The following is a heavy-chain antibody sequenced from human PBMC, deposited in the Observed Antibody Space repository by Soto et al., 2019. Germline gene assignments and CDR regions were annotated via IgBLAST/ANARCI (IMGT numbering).Heavy chain of an antibody. CDR1: GGSFSGYY. CDR2: INHSGST. V-gene: IGHV4-34*01. J-gene: IGHJ5*02. CDR3: ARNYRRSTKANWFDP. D-gene: IGHD1-7*01. Sequence: SETLSLTCAVYGGSFSGYYWSWIRQPPGKGLEWIGEINHSGSTNYNPSLKSRVTISVDTSKNQFSLKLSSVTAADTAVYYCARNYRRSTKANWFDPWGQGTLVTVSS.